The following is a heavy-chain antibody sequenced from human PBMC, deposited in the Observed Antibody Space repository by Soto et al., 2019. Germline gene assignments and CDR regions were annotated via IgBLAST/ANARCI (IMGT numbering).Heavy chain of an antibody. J-gene: IGHJ6*02. CDR3: ARPIRDSSGYLRYYYYYGMDV. Sequence: EVQLVESGGGLVKPWGSLRLSCAASGFTFSSYSMNWVRQAPGKGLEWVSSIRSISSYIYYADSVKGRFTISRDNAKNSLSRQMNSVRAEDTAVSYCARPIRDSSGYLRYYYYYGMDVWGQGTTVTVSS. V-gene: IGHV3-21*01. D-gene: IGHD3-22*01. CDR1: GFTFSSYS. CDR2: IRSISSYI.